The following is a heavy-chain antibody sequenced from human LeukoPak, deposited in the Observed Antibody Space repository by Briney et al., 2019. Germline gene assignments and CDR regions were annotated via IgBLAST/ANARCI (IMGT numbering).Heavy chain of an antibody. V-gene: IGHV3-23*01. Sequence: PGGSLRLSCAASGFTFSSYAMRWVRQAPGKGLEWVSAISGSGGSTNYADSVKGRFTISRDNSKNTLYVQMNSLRAEDTAVYYCAKGHYYGSGSLDYWGQGTLVTVSS. CDR2: ISGSGGST. CDR1: GFTFSSYA. J-gene: IGHJ4*02. D-gene: IGHD3-10*01. CDR3: AKGHYYGSGSLDY.